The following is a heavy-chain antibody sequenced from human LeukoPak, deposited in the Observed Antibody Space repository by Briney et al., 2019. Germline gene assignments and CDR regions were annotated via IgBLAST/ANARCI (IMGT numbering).Heavy chain of an antibody. J-gene: IGHJ3*02. Sequence: GGSLRLSCAASGFTFSNYAFHWVRQAPGKGLEYVSAINDNGDTTYYADSVKGRFTISRDISKNTLFLQMGSLRTEDMAVYYCARGHRSSRFDAFDIWGQGIVVTVSS. V-gene: IGHV3-64*02. CDR3: ARGHRSSRFDAFDI. CDR1: GFTFSNYA. CDR2: INDNGDTT. D-gene: IGHD6-13*01.